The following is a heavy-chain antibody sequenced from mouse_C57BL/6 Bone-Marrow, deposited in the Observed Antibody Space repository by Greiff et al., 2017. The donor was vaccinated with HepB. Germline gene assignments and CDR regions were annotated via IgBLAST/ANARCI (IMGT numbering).Heavy chain of an antibody. J-gene: IGHJ4*01. D-gene: IGHD1-1*01. CDR1: GYTFTDYY. CDR2: IFPGSGST. CDR3: ARPTVVATKAYYYAMDY. Sequence: QVQLQQSGPELVKPGASVKISCKASGYTFTDYYINWVKQRPGQGLEWIGWIFPGSGSTYYNEKFKGKATLTVDKSSSTAYMLLSSLTSEDSAVYFCARPTVVATKAYYYAMDYWGQGTSVTVSS. V-gene: IGHV1-75*01.